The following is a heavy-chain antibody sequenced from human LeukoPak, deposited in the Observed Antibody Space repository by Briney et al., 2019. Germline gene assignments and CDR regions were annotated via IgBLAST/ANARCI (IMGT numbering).Heavy chain of an antibody. Sequence: SETLSLTCTVSGGSISSYYWSWIRQHPGKGLEWIGYIYYSGSTNYNPSLKSRVTISVDTSKNQFSLKLSSVTAADTAVYYCARLSSGWRFDYWGQGTLVTVSS. CDR2: IYYSGST. CDR1: GGSISSYY. CDR3: ARLSSGWRFDY. J-gene: IGHJ4*02. D-gene: IGHD6-19*01. V-gene: IGHV4-59*08.